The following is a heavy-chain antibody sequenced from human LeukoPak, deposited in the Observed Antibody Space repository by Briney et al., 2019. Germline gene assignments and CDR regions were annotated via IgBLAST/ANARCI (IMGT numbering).Heavy chain of an antibody. CDR2: IKQDGSEK. CDR1: GFTFSSYW. V-gene: IGHV3-7*01. J-gene: IGHJ6*03. CDR3: ARDPTKYYYYMDV. Sequence: PGGSLRLSCAASGFTFSSYWMSWVRQAPGKGLEWVANIKQDGSEKYYVDSVKGRFTISRDNAKNSLYLQMNSLRAEDTAVYYCARDPTKYYYYMDVWGKGTTVTVSS.